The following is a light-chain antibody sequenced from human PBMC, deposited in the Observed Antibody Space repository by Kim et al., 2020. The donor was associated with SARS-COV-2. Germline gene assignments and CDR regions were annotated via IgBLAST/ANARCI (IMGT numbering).Light chain of an antibody. J-gene: IGLJ3*02. V-gene: IGLV3-21*04. CDR1: NIGSKS. Sequence: SYELTQPPSVSVAPGKTARITCGGNNIGSKSVHWYQQKPGQAPVLVIYYDSDRPSGIPERFSGSNSGNTATLTISRVEAGDEADYYCQVWDSGSDHWVFG. CDR2: YDS. CDR3: QVWDSGSDHWV.